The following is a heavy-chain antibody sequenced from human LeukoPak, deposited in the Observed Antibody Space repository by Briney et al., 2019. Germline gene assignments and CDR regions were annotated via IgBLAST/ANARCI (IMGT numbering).Heavy chain of an antibody. V-gene: IGHV1-2*02. CDR2: INPNSGGT. CDR3: ARDFSLRLGKLSSNFDY. J-gene: IGHJ4*02. CDR1: GYTFSSYV. D-gene: IGHD3-16*02. Sequence: ASVKVSCKASGYTFSSYVINWVRQAPGQGLEWMGWINPNSGGTNYAQKFQGRVTMTRDTSISTAYMELSRLRSDDTAVYYCARDFSLRLGKLSSNFDYWGQGTLVTVSS.